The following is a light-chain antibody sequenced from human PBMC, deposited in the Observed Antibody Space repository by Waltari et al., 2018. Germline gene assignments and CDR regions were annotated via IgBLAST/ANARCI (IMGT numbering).Light chain of an antibody. CDR2: VAS. J-gene: IGKJ1*01. V-gene: IGKV3-15*01. CDR1: QSLRSN. Sequence: EIVMTQSPATRSAFPGERATLSCRASQSLRSNLAWYQHKPGQAPRLLIYVASTRATGIPARFSGSGSVTEFTLTISSLQSEDFAVYFCQQYDNWLGTFGQGTKVEIK. CDR3: QQYDNWLGT.